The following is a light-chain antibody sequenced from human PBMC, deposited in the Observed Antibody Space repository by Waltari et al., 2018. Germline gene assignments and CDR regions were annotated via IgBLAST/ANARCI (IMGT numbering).Light chain of an antibody. Sequence: SSELTQEPDVSVALGQTVNITCLGDSLRLFSASWYQQAPRQAPRLVIYRKNDRPSGIPGRFSASYSGDTSSLTITGAQTEDEGHYYCSSRDTDGKHWVFGGGTKLTV. CDR1: SLRLFS. CDR2: RKN. J-gene: IGLJ3*02. V-gene: IGLV3-19*01. CDR3: SSRDTDGKHWV.